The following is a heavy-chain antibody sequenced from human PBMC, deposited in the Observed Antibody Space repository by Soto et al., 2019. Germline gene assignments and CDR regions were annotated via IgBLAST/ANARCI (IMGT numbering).Heavy chain of an antibody. V-gene: IGHV1-18*01. Sequence: ASVKVSCKASGYTFTSYGISWVRQAPGQGLEWMGWISAYNGNTNYAQKLQGRVTMTTDTSTSTAYMELRSLRSDDTAVYYCARDELGRAHIAARIYYYYYGMDVWGQGTTVTVSS. D-gene: IGHD6-6*01. J-gene: IGHJ6*02. CDR2: ISAYNGNT. CDR3: ARDELGRAHIAARIYYYYYGMDV. CDR1: GYTFTSYG.